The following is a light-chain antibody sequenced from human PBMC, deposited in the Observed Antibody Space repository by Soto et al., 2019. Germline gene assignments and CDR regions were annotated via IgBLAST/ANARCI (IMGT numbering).Light chain of an antibody. Sequence: DIQMTQSPSFLSASVGDRVTITCRASQSISSYLNWYQQKPGKAPKLLIYAASSLQSGVPSRFSGSGSGTDFTLTISSLQPEDFATYYCHQSYSTPTFGQGTKVDIK. CDR1: QSISSY. V-gene: IGKV1-39*01. J-gene: IGKJ1*01. CDR3: HQSYSTPT. CDR2: AAS.